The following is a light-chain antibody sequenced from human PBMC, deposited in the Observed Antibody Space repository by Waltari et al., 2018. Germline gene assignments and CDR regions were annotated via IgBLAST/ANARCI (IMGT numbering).Light chain of an antibody. J-gene: IGLJ3*02. CDR2: RNR. V-gene: IGLV1-40*01. Sequence: QSVLTQPPSVSGAPGKRVTLSCTGSTSNIGAGSDVHWYQQLPGTAPKLLISRNRNRTAGVPGRFAGSQSGPSASLAITRRSAEDEAGYYCQSCDSSRGCSLCGGGTKLTVL. CDR3: QSCDSSRGCSL. CDR1: TSNIGAGSD.